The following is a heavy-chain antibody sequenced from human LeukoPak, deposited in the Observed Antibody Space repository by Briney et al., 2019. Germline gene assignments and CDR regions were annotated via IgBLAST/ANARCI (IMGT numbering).Heavy chain of an antibody. CDR2: INPNSGGT. J-gene: IGHJ4*02. Sequence: ASGKVSCKASGYTFTGYYMHWVRQAPGQGLXWMGWINPNSGGTNYAQKFQGRVTMTRDTSISTAYMELSRLRSDDTAVYYCASSNYYDSSGYEYYFDYWGQGTLVTVSS. CDR1: GYTFTGYY. CDR3: ASSNYYDSSGYEYYFDY. D-gene: IGHD3-22*01. V-gene: IGHV1-2*02.